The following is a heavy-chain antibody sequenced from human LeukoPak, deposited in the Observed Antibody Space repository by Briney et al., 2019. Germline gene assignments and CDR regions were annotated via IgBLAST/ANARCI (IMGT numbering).Heavy chain of an antibody. CDR2: ISSGGST. J-gene: IGHJ3*02. D-gene: IGHD2-2*01. V-gene: IGHV3-23*01. CDR1: GFTLSSYA. Sequence: GGSLRLSCAGSGFTLSSYATSWVCQAPGEGLEWVSLISSGGSTYYADSVRGRFTISRDNSKNTLYLQMNSLRAEDTAVYYFPNALGYCSSTSCSNWGSPYAFDIWGQGTMVTVSS. CDR3: PNALGYCSSTSCSNWGSPYAFDI.